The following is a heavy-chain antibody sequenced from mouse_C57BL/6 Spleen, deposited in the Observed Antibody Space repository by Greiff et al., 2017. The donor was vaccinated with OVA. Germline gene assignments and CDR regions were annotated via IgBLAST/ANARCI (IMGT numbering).Heavy chain of an antibody. J-gene: IGHJ1*03. Sequence: VQLQQSGPELVKPGASVKMSCKASGYTFTDYNMHWVKQSHGKSLEWIGYINPNNGGTSYNQKFKGKATLTVNKSSSTAYMELRSLTSEDSAVYYCARAGGYYYGSSLYWYFDVWGTGTTVTVSS. CDR2: INPNNGGT. V-gene: IGHV1-22*01. CDR3: ARAGGYYYGSSLYWYFDV. D-gene: IGHD1-1*01. CDR1: GYTFTDYN.